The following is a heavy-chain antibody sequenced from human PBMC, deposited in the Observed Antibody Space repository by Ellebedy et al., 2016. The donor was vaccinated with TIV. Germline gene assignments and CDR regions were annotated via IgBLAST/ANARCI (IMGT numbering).Heavy chain of an antibody. Sequence: ASVKVSXXASGYTFTNYGVTWVRQAPGQGLEWMGWISADNGDTRHAQKLQGRFTMTTDTSTSTAYMELRSLRSDDTAVYYCARRGYFDSTGYYGYWGQGTLITVSS. D-gene: IGHD3-22*01. CDR2: ISADNGDT. V-gene: IGHV1-18*01. CDR3: ARRGYFDSTGYYGY. CDR1: GYTFTNYG. J-gene: IGHJ4*02.